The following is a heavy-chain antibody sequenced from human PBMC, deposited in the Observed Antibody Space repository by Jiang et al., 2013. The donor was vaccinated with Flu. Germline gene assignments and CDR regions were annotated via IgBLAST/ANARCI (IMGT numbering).Heavy chain of an antibody. CDR2: ISYDGSNK. Sequence: SSCSSGXTFSSYAMHWVRQAPGKGLEWVAVISYDGSNKYYADSVKGRFTISRDNSKNTLYLQMNSLRAEDTAVYYCARGEDSFDYWGQGTLVTVSS. CDR1: GXTFSSYA. CDR3: ARGEDSFDY. J-gene: IGHJ4*02. V-gene: IGHV3-30-3*01. D-gene: IGHD1-26*01.